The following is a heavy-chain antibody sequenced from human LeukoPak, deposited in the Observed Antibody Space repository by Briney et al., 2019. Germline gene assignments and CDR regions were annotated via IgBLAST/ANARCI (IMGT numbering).Heavy chain of an antibody. CDR1: GFTFSSYG. J-gene: IGHJ4*02. CDR2: IWYDGSNK. Sequence: GGSLRLSCAASGFTFSSYGMHWVRQAPGKGLEWVAIIWYDGSNKYYEDSVKGRFTISRDNSKNTLYLQMNSLRAEDTAVYYCASRYSSGWYGSDYWGQGTLVTVSS. D-gene: IGHD6-19*01. CDR3: ASRYSSGWYGSDY. V-gene: IGHV3-33*01.